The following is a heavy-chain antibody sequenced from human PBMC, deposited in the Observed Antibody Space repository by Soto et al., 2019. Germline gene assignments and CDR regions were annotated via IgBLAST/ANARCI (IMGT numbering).Heavy chain of an antibody. Sequence: GGALRVSCAASGFTFSSYAMSWVRQAPGKGLEWVSAISGSGGSTYYADSVKGRFTISRDNSKNTLYLQMNSLRAEDTAVYYCAKGTGYSSGWYYSDYYGMDVWGQGTTVTVS. CDR3: AKGTGYSSGWYYSDYYGMDV. CDR1: GFTFSSYA. CDR2: ISGSGGST. J-gene: IGHJ6*02. D-gene: IGHD6-19*01. V-gene: IGHV3-23*01.